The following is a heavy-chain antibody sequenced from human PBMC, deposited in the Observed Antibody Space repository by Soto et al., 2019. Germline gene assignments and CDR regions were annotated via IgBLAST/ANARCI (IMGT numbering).Heavy chain of an antibody. D-gene: IGHD3-22*01. V-gene: IGHV3-30*18. Sequence: GGSLRLSCAASGFTFSSYGMHWVRQAPGKGLEWVAVIPYDGSNKYYADSVKGRFTISRDNSKNTLYLQMNSLRAEDTAVYYCAKDSDSSGDLAPNYFDYWGQGTLVTVSS. CDR2: IPYDGSNK. CDR3: AKDSDSSGDLAPNYFDY. CDR1: GFTFSSYG. J-gene: IGHJ4*02.